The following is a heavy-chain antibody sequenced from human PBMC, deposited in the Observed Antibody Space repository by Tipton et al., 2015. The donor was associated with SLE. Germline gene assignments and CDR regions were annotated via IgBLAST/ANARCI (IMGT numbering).Heavy chain of an antibody. D-gene: IGHD6-13*01. CDR3: ATEWYSSTSFDY. J-gene: IGHJ4*01. CDR1: GNGISRGTY. Sequence: TLSLTCDVSGNGISRGTYWAWIRQPPGKGLEWIGSIFQSGSARYNPSLKSRASISVDTSKNQFSLRLTSVTAADTAVYYCATEWYSSTSFDYWGHGTRVSVSS. CDR2: IFQSGSA. V-gene: IGHV4-38-2*01.